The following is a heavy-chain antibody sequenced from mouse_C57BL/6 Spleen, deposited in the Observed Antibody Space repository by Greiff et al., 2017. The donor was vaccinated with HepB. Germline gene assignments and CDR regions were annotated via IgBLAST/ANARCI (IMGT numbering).Heavy chain of an antibody. D-gene: IGHD2-4*01. CDR3: TTEIYYDHWYFDV. CDR1: GFNIKDYY. J-gene: IGHJ1*03. V-gene: IGHV14-1*01. Sequence: VQLKESGAELVRPGASVKLSCTASGFNIKDYYMHWVKQRPEQGLEWIGRIDPEDGDTEYAPKFQGKATMTADTTSNTAYLQLSSLTSEDTAVYYCTTEIYYDHWYFDVWGTATTVTVSS. CDR2: IDPEDGDT.